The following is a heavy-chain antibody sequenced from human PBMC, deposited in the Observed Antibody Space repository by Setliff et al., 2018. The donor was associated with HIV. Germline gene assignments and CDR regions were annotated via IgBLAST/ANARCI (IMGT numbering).Heavy chain of an antibody. J-gene: IGHJ6*03. Sequence: GASVKVSCKASGYGFTSYYMHWVRQAPGQGLEWMGIINPSGGSTNYAQKFQGRVTMTRDTSTSTVYMELSSLRSEDTAVYYCARAGRSGSYNHYYYYYMDVWGKGTTVTVSS. CDR1: GYGFTSYY. CDR2: INPSGGST. D-gene: IGHD1-26*01. V-gene: IGHV1-46*01. CDR3: ARAGRSGSYNHYYYYYMDV.